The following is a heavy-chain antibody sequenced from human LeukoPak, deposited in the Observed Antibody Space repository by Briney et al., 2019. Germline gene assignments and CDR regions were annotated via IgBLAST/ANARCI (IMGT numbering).Heavy chain of an antibody. CDR1: GGTFRSYA. V-gene: IGHV1-69*05. D-gene: IGHD2-21*01. Sequence: SVKVSCKASGGTFRSYAINWVRQAPGQGLEWMGGIIPIFGTANYAQKFQGRVTMTRDTSTSTVYMELSSLRSEDTAVYYCARVIFPAGHWDYWGQGTLVTVSS. CDR3: ARVIFPAGHWDY. J-gene: IGHJ4*02. CDR2: IIPIFGTA.